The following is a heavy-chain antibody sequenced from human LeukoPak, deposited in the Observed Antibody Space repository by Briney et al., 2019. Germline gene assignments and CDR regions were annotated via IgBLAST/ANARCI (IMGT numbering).Heavy chain of an antibody. CDR2: ISSSSSYI. CDR1: GFTFSSYH. V-gene: IGHV3-21*01. J-gene: IGHJ4*02. Sequence: GGSLRLSCAASGFTFSSYHINWVRQAPGKGLEWVSSISSSSSYIYYADSVKGRFTISRDNAKNSLYLQMNSLRAEDTAVYYCARGGGAYSGSYYALQDYWGQGTLVTVSS. CDR3: ARGGGAYSGSYYALQDY. D-gene: IGHD1-26*01.